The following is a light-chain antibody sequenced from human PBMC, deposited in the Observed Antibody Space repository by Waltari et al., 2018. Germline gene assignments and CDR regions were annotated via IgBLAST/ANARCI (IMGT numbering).Light chain of an antibody. V-gene: IGLV2-14*01. CDR3: SSYTSSSTYV. Sequence: QSALTQPASVSGSPGPSITISCTGTSSDVGGYNYVSWYQQHPGKAPKLMIYDVSNRPSGVSNRFSGSKSGNTASLTISGLQAEDEADYYCSSYTSSSTYVFGTETKVTVL. CDR1: SSDVGGYNY. CDR2: DVS. J-gene: IGLJ1*01.